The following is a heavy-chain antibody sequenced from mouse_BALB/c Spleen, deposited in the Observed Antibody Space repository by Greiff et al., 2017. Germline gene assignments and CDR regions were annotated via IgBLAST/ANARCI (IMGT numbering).Heavy chain of an antibody. Sequence: VHLVESGGGLVKPGGSLKLSCAASGFTFSSYAMSWVRQTPEKRLEWVATISSGGSYTYYPDSVKGRFTISRDNAKNTLYLQMSSLRSEDTAMYYCARGNYDYWGQGTTLTVSS. CDR1: GFTFSSYA. J-gene: IGHJ2*01. D-gene: IGHD2-1*01. CDR2: ISSGGSYT. CDR3: ARGNYDY. V-gene: IGHV5-9-3*01.